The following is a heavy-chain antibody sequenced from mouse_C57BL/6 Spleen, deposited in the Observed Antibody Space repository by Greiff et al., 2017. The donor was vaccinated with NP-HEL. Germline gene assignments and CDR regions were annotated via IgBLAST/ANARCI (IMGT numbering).Heavy chain of an antibody. D-gene: IGHD2-1*01. CDR3: TSGNYHYWYFDV. J-gene: IGHJ1*03. V-gene: IGHV1-15*01. CDR2: IDPETGGT. CDR1: GYTFTDYE. Sequence: QVQLQQSGAELVRPGASVTLSCKASGYTFTDYEMHWVKQTPVHGLEWIGAIDPETGGTAYNQKFKGKAILTADKSSSTAYMELRSLTAEDSAVYYCTSGNYHYWYFDVWGTGTTVTVSS.